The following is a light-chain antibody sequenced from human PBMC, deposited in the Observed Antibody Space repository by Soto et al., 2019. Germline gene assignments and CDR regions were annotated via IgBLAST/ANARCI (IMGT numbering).Light chain of an antibody. Sequence: SVLTQPPSASGTPGQRVTISCSGSSSNIGSNYVYWYQQLPGTAPKLLIYDNNKRPSGIPDRFSGSKSGTSATLGITGLQTGDEADYYCGTWDSSLSAGVFGGGTKLTVL. CDR2: DNN. V-gene: IGLV1-51*01. CDR3: GTWDSSLSAGV. J-gene: IGLJ3*02. CDR1: SSNIGSNY.